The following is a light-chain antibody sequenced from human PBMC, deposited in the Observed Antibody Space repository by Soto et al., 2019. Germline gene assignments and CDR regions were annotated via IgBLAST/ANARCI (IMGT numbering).Light chain of an antibody. CDR2: GAS. CDR1: QTIRSNY. CDR3: QHYDFNSGLT. J-gene: IGKJ4*01. Sequence: ETVLTQSPGTLSLSPGERATLSCRASQTIRSNYLAWYRQTPGQAPRLLIYGASNRATGIADRFSGSGSGTDFTLIISSLQPDDFAAYYCQHYDFNSGLTFGGGTKVEI. V-gene: IGKV3-20*01.